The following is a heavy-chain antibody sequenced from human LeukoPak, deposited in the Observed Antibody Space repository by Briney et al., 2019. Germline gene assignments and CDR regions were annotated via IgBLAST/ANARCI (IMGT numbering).Heavy chain of an antibody. J-gene: IGHJ6*04. CDR2: IKQDGSEK. CDR1: GFTFRSYW. CDR3: AELGITMIGGV. V-gene: IGHV3-7*01. D-gene: IGHD3-10*02. Sequence: GGSLRLSCAASGFTFRSYWMSWVRQAPGMGLEWVAHIKQDGSEKYYVDSVKGRFTISRDNAKNSLYLQMNSLRAEDTAVYYCAELGITMIGGVWGKGTTVTISS.